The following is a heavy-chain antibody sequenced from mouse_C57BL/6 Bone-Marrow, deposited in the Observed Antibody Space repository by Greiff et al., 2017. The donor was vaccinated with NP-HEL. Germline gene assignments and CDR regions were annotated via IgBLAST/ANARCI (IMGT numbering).Heavy chain of an antibody. V-gene: IGHV1-15*01. CDR1: GYTFTDYE. D-gene: IGHD1-1*01. J-gene: IGHJ4*01. CDR2: IDPETGGT. Sequence: QVQLQQSGAELVRPGASVTLSCKASGYTFTDYEMHWVKQTPVHGLEWIGAIDPETGGTAYNQKFKGKAILTADKSSSTAYMELRSLTSEDSAVYYCTRLSTVVALYYYAMDYWGQGTSVTVSS. CDR3: TRLSTVVALYYYAMDY.